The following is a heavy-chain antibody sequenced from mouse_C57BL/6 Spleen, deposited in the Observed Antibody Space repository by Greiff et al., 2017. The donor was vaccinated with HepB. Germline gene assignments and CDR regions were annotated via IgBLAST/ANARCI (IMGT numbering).Heavy chain of an antibody. CDR3: ARAEYDYPYDAMDY. CDR2: IDPSDSYT. Sequence: QVQLQQPGAELVMPGASVKLSCKASGYTFTSYWMHWVKQRPGQGLEWIGEIDPSDSYTNYNQKFKGKSTLTVDKSSSTAYMQLSSLTSEDSAVYYCARAEYDYPYDAMDYWGQGTSVTVSS. CDR1: GYTFTSYW. V-gene: IGHV1-69*01. D-gene: IGHD2-4*01. J-gene: IGHJ4*01.